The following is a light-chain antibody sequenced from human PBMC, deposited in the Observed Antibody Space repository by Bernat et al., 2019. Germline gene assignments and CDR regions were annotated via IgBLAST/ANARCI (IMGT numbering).Light chain of an antibody. CDR2: SAS. J-gene: IGKJ2*01. CDR1: QSLISSY. V-gene: IGKV3-20*01. CDR3: QQYTPSPPYF. Sequence: EIVLTPSPDTLSLSPGERATLSCRASQSLISSYLAWYQQKPGQAPRLLIYSASTRATGIPDRFRGSGSGTDFSLAISRLEPEDFAVYYCQQYTPSPPYFFGQRTKLEIK.